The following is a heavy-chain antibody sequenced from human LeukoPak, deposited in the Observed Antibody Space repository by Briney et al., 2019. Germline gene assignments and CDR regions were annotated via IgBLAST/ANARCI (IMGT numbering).Heavy chain of an antibody. D-gene: IGHD5-24*01. CDR3: ARSGPRDGYKV. Sequence: GESLKIPCKGPGYSFTSFWIGWVRQIPGKGLDWMGIFYPGDSDTRYSPSFKGRVTISADKSISTAYLQWSSLKASDTAMYYCARSGPRDGYKVWGQGTLVTVSS. J-gene: IGHJ4*02. CDR1: GYSFTSFW. V-gene: IGHV5-51*01. CDR2: FYPGDSDT.